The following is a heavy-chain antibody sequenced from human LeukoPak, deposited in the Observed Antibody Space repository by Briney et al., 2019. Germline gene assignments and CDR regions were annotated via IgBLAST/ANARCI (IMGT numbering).Heavy chain of an antibody. CDR1: GFTFSSYA. V-gene: IGHV3-30*04. CDR3: AKGYSSGWYLFDY. D-gene: IGHD6-13*01. Sequence: GGSLRLSCAASGFTFSSYAMHWVRQAPGKGLEWVAVISYDGSNKYYADSVKGRFTISRDNSKNTLYLQMNSLRAEDTAVYYCAKGYSSGWYLFDYWGQGTLVTVSS. J-gene: IGHJ4*02. CDR2: ISYDGSNK.